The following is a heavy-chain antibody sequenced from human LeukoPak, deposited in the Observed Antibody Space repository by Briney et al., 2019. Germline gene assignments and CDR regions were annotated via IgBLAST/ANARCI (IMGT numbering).Heavy chain of an antibody. V-gene: IGHV7-4-1*02. CDR1: GYTFTRYA. D-gene: IGHD6-13*01. CDR2: INTNTGNP. Sequence: GASVKVSCKASGYTFTRYAMNWVRQAPGQGLEWMGWINTNTGNPTYAQGFTGRFVFSLDTSVSTAYLQISSLKAEDTAVYYCARVQRGIEAAAGASQHWGQGTLVTVSS. J-gene: IGHJ1*01. CDR3: ARVQRGIEAAAGASQH.